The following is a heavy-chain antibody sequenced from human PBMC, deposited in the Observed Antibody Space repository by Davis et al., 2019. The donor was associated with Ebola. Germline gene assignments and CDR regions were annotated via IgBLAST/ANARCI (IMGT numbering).Heavy chain of an antibody. V-gene: IGHV3-7*01. J-gene: IGHJ4*02. CDR3: ARDNSNTHWPFYFDY. D-gene: IGHD2/OR15-2a*01. CDR2: IKQDGSEK. Sequence: GESLKISCAASGFTFSNYGMHWVRQAPGKGLEWVANIKQDGSEKYYVDSVKGRFTISRDNAKNSLYLQMNSLRAEDTAVYYCARDNSNTHWPFYFDYWGQGTLVTVSS. CDR1: GFTFSNYG.